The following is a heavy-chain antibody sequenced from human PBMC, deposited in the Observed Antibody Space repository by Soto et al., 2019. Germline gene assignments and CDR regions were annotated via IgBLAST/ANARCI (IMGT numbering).Heavy chain of an antibody. CDR1: GFMFSDYG. D-gene: IGHD6-19*01. Sequence: PGGSLRLSCAASGFMFSDYGMHWVRQAPGKGLEWVAIIWYDGSSKYYSDSVKGRFTISRDNSNNTLYLQMNSRRVEDTAVYFCAKEGAVAGSQDFWGQGTLVTVSS. J-gene: IGHJ4*02. CDR2: IWYDGSSK. CDR3: AKEGAVAGSQDF. V-gene: IGHV3-33*03.